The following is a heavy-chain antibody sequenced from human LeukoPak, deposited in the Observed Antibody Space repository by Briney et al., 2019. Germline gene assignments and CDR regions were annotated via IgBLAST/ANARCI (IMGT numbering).Heavy chain of an antibody. V-gene: IGHV1-69*06. D-gene: IGHD6-19*01. CDR1: GGTFSNYA. CDR3: ARDLIAVAGTSYYYYMDV. Sequence: SVKVSCKASGGTFSNYAISWVRQAPGQGLEWMGGIIPIFGTANYAQKFQGRVTITADKSTSTAYMELSSLRSEDTAVYYCARDLIAVAGTSYYYYMDVWGKGTTVTVSS. CDR2: IIPIFGTA. J-gene: IGHJ6*03.